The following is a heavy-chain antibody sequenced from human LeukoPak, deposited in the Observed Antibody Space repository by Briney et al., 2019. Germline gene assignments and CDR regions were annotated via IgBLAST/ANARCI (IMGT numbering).Heavy chain of an antibody. J-gene: IGHJ4*02. Sequence: PGGSLRLSCAASGFTFSSHGMHWVRQAPGKGLEWVAFIRYDGSNKYYADSVKGRFTISRDNSKNTLYLQMNSLRAEDTAVYYCAKTGYYYDSSGKFHFDYWGQGTLVTVSS. CDR1: GFTFSSHG. CDR3: AKTGYYYDSSGKFHFDY. CDR2: IRYDGSNK. D-gene: IGHD3-22*01. V-gene: IGHV3-30*02.